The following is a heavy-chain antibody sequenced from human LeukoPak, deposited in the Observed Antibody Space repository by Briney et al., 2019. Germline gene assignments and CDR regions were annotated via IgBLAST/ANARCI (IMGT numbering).Heavy chain of an antibody. J-gene: IGHJ5*02. CDR3: AGDYGYSYGSSS. D-gene: IGHD5-18*01. V-gene: IGHV5-51*01. CDR2: IYPGDSDT. CDR1: GYRFTSYW. Sequence: GESLKISCTGSGYRFTSYWIGWVRQMPGKGLEWMGIIYPGDSDTRYSLSFQGHVTISADKSISTAYLQWSSLKASDPDMYYCAGDYGYSYGSSSWGQGTLVTVSS.